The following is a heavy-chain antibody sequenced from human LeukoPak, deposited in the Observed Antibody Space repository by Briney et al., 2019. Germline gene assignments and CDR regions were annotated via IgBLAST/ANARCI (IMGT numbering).Heavy chain of an antibody. D-gene: IGHD3-22*01. CDR3: ATTSGYRNYYYYYIDV. V-gene: IGHV4-39*01. J-gene: IGHJ6*03. CDR2: SFDGGNS. Sequence: KPSETLSLTCTVSGVSISNTVYYWGWIRQAPGKGLEWIGTSFDGGNSYYNPSLKSRVTMSVDGSKHQFSLTLASVTAADTAVYYCATTSGYRNYYYYYIDVWGKGTTVTVSS. CDR1: GVSISNTVYY.